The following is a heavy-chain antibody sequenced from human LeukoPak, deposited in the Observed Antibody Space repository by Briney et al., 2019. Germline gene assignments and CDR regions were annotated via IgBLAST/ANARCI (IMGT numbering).Heavy chain of an antibody. CDR3: AREHTGPFDY. D-gene: IGHD1-26*01. V-gene: IGHV4-34*01. CDR2: INHSGST. Sequence: PSETLSLTCAVYGGSFSGYYWSWIRQPPGKGLEWIGEINHSGSTNYNPSLKSRVTISVDTSKNQFSLKLSSVTAADTAVYYCAREHTGPFDYWGQGTLVTVSS. CDR1: GGSFSGYY. J-gene: IGHJ4*02.